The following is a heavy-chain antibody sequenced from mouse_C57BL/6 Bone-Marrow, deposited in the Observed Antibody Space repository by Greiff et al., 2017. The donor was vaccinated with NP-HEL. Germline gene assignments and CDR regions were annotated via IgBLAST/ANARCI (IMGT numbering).Heavy chain of an antibody. CDR3: AISRYDYDGDY. CDR1: GFNIKDYH. D-gene: IGHD2-4*01. Sequence: DVQLQESGAELVKPGASVKLSCTASGFNIKDYHMHWVKQRTEQGLEWIGRIDPEDGETKYAPKFQGKATITADTSSNTAYLHLSSLTSEDTAIYYCAISRYDYDGDYWDQGTTLTVSS. J-gene: IGHJ2*01. V-gene: IGHV14-2*01. CDR2: IDPEDGET.